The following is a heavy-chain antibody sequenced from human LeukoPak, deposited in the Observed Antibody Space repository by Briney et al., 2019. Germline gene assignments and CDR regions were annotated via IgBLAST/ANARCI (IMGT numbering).Heavy chain of an antibody. J-gene: IGHJ4*02. CDR2: MNLDGSEK. CDR1: GFTLSSYW. D-gene: IGHD3-3*02. Sequence: GGSLRLSRTASGFTLSSYWMSWVGQAPGTGLEGVANMNLDGSEKDYVNSVKGRFTSSRDSAKNSLFLEMNSLRAEDTAVYYCARDARVVLDYWGLGTLVTVSS. V-gene: IGHV3-7*01. CDR3: ARDARVVLDY.